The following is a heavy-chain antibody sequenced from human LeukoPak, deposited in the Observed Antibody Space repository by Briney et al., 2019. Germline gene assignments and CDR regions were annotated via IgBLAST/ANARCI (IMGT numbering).Heavy chain of an antibody. V-gene: IGHV4-59*08. J-gene: IGHJ5*02. D-gene: IGHD3-10*01. CDR2: IYYSGST. Sequence: SETLSLTCTVSGGPLSSYYWSWIRQPPGKGLEWIGYIYYSGSTNYNPSLKSRVTISVDTSKNQFSLKLNSVTAADTAVYYCARHYGPWGQGTLVTVSS. CDR3: ARHYGP. CDR1: GGPLSSYY.